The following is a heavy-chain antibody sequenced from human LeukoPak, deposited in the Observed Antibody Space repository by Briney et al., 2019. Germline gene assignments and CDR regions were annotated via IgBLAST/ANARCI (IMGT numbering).Heavy chain of an antibody. V-gene: IGHV4-59*01. J-gene: IGHJ6*03. CDR1: GGSISSYY. Sequence: PSETLSLTCTVSGGSISSYYWSWIRQPPGKGLEWIGYIYYSGSTNYNPSLKSRVTISVDTSKNQFSLKLSSVTAADTAVYYCASARATDYYYYYMDVWGKGTTVTVSS. D-gene: IGHD5-24*01. CDR2: IYYSGST. CDR3: ASARATDYYYYYMDV.